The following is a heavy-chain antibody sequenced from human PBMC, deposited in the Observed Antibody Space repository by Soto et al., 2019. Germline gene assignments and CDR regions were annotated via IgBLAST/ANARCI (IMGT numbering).Heavy chain of an antibody. CDR3: ARLPYYYYETRAYFDY. J-gene: IGHJ4*02. CDR1: GGTFSSYA. D-gene: IGHD3-22*01. CDR2: IIPIFGTA. Sequence: ASVKVSCKASGGTFSSYAISWVRQAPGQGLEWMGGIIPIFGTANYAQKFQGRVTITADESTSTAYMELSSLRSEDTAVYYCARLPYYYYETRAYFDYWGQGTLVTVSS. V-gene: IGHV1-69*13.